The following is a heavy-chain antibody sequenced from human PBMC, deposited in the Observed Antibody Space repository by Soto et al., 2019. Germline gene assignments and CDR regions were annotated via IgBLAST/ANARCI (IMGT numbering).Heavy chain of an antibody. J-gene: IGHJ4*02. D-gene: IGHD3-10*01. CDR2: IYYSGGA. CDR3: ARRPLVRGIIPYYFDS. Sequence: SETLSLTCTVSGGSINNSSFYWGWVRQPPGKRLEWIGSIYYSGGAYYNPSLKSRLTISVDTSKNQFSLNLSSVTAADTAVYFCARRPLVRGIIPYYFDSWGQGTLVTVSS. V-gene: IGHV4-39*01. CDR1: GGSINNSSFY.